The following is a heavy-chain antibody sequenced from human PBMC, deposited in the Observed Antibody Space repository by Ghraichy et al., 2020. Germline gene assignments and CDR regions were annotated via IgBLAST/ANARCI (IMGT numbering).Heavy chain of an antibody. D-gene: IGHD2-15*01. J-gene: IGHJ3*02. CDR1: GFTFSTYG. Sequence: LSLTCAASGFTFSTYGMHWVRQAPGKGLEWVAVIWYDGSNKYYADSVKGRFTISRDNSKNTLYLQMNSLRAEDTAVYYCARERQVVAFDIWGQGTMVTVSS. CDR2: IWYDGSNK. CDR3: ARERQVVAFDI. V-gene: IGHV3-33*01.